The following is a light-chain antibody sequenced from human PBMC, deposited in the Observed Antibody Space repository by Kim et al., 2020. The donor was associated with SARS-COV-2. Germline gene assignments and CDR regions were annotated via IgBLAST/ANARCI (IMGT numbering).Light chain of an antibody. V-gene: IGLV1-40*01. J-gene: IGLJ1*01. CDR2: GNS. CDR1: TANIGGGYD. CDR3: QSYDSSLSGYV. Sequence: VTIPCTGGTANIGGGYDIPWYQQLPGTAPKLLSYGNSNRPSGVPDRFSGSKSGTSASLAITGLQAEDEADYYCQSYDSSLSGYVFGTGTKVTVL.